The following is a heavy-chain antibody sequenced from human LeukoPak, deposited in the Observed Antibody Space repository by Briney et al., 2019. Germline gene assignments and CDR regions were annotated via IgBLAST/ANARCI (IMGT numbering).Heavy chain of an antibody. Sequence: SVKVSCKASGGTFSSYAISWVRQAPGQGLEWVGRIIPILGIANYAQKFQGRVTITADKSTSTAYMELSSLRSEDTAVYYCARVRYFDWSPEDYWGQGTLVTVSS. CDR2: IIPILGIA. CDR3: ARVRYFDWSPEDY. V-gene: IGHV1-69*04. D-gene: IGHD3-9*01. J-gene: IGHJ4*02. CDR1: GGTFSSYA.